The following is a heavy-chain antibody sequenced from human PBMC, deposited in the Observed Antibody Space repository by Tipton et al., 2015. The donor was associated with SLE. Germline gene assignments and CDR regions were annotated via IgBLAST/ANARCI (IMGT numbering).Heavy chain of an antibody. CDR1: GGSISSYY. D-gene: IGHD5-24*01. V-gene: IGHV4-59*01. J-gene: IGHJ2*01. CDR2: IYYSGST. Sequence: TLSLTCTVPGGSISSYYWSRIRQPPGKGPEWIGYIYYSGSTNYNPSLKSRVTRSVDTSKNQFSLKLSSVTAADTAVYYCARVGFTEMGTTPQGHFDLWGRGALGTVSP. CDR3: ARVGFTEMGTTPQGHFDL.